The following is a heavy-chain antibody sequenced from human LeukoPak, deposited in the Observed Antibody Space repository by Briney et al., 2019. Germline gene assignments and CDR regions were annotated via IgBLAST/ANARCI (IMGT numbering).Heavy chain of an antibody. CDR2: ISGSGGST. D-gene: IGHD2-21*02. Sequence: PGGSLRLSCAASGFTFSSYAMSWVRQAPGKGLEWVSAISGSGGSTYYAGSVKGRFTISRDNSKNTLYLQMNSLRAEDTAVYYCAKTMGSYIVVVTARGGYYFDYWGQGTLVTVSS. J-gene: IGHJ4*02. CDR1: GFTFSSYA. CDR3: AKTMGSYIVVVTARGGYYFDY. V-gene: IGHV3-23*01.